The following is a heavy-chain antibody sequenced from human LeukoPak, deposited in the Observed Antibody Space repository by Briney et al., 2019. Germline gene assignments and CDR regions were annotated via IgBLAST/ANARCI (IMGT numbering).Heavy chain of an antibody. V-gene: IGHV1-69*13. J-gene: IGHJ3*02. CDR3: ARGHPSNNWTFDI. Sequence: SVKVFCKASGGTFRSYAISWVRQAPGQGLEWMGGIIPFFGTTKHAQKFQGRVTNTAEESTNTAYMELSSLRSEDTAVYYCARGHPSNNWTFDIWGQGTMVTVSS. CDR1: GGTFRSYA. D-gene: IGHD1-1*01. CDR2: IIPFFGTT.